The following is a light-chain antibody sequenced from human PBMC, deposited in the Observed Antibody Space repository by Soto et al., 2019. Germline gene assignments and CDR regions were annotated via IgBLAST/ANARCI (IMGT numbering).Light chain of an antibody. CDR1: QSLSSA. Sequence: DIQMTQSPSTLSASVGDRVIITCRASQSLSSALVWYQQKPGKAPNLLIYKASSLESGVPLRFSGSGSGTEFTLTISSPQPEDFATYYCQQHISYPRTFGQGTKVEVK. V-gene: IGKV1-5*03. J-gene: IGKJ1*01. CDR2: KAS. CDR3: QQHISYPRT.